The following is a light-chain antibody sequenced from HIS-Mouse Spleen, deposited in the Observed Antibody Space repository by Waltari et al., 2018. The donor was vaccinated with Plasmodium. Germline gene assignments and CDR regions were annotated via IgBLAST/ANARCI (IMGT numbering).Light chain of an antibody. J-gene: IGLJ2*01. V-gene: IGLV1-51*01. Sequence: QSVFTQPPSVSAAPGQKVTISCSGSSSNLGNNYVPWYQQLPGTAPKLLISDNNKRPSGIPDRFSGSKSGTSATLGITGLQTGDEADYYCGTWDSSLSAGVVFGGGTKLTVL. CDR3: GTWDSSLSAGVV. CDR2: DNN. CDR1: SSNLGNNY.